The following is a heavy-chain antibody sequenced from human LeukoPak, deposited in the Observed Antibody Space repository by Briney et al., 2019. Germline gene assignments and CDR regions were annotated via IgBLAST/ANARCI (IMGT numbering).Heavy chain of an antibody. CDR3: ARLQDTAIVTYYYGMDV. J-gene: IGHJ6*02. D-gene: IGHD5-18*01. V-gene: IGHV4-59*08. Sequence: SETRSLTCTVSGGSISSYYWSWIRQPPGKGLEWIGYIYYSGSTNYNPSLKSRVTISVDTSKNQFSLKLSSVTAADTAVYYCARLQDTAIVTYYYGMDVWGQGTTVTVSS. CDR2: IYYSGST. CDR1: GGSISSYY.